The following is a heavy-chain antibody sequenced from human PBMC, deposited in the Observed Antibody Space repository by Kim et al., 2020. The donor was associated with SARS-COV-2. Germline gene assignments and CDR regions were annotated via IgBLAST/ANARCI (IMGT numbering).Heavy chain of an antibody. CDR3: ARAGYDRGAEYFQH. V-gene: IGHV3-9*01. J-gene: IGHJ1*01. D-gene: IGHD3-22*01. Sequence: ADAVKGRFTISRDNAKNSLYLQMNSLRAEDTALYYCARAGYDRGAEYFQHWGQGTLVTVSS.